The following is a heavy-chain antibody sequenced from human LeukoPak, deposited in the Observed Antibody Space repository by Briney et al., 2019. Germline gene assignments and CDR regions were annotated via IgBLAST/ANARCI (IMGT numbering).Heavy chain of an antibody. CDR3: ARGRSRNYPSDAFDI. D-gene: IGHD6-13*01. CDR2: ISYDGSNK. J-gene: IGHJ3*02. Sequence: GGSLRLSCAASGFTFSSYAMHWVRQAPGKGLEWVAVISYDGSNKYYADSVKGRFTISRDNSKNTLYLQMNSLRAEDTAVYYCARGRSRNYPSDAFDIWGQGTMVTVSS. CDR1: GFTFSSYA. V-gene: IGHV3-30*01.